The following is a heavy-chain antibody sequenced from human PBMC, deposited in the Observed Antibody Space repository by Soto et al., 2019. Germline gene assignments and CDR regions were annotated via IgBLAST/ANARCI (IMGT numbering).Heavy chain of an antibody. CDR1: GYTFTNYG. D-gene: IGHD5-18*01. V-gene: IGHV1-18*01. CDR3: ARAQTPTASDY. J-gene: IGHJ4*02. CDR2: INTYNGNT. Sequence: QVQLVQSGAEVKKPGASAKVSCKTSGYTFTNYGITWVRQAPGQGLEWVGWINTYNGNTNYAQKVQGRVAMTTDTSTDTAYLEVKSLRVDDTAVFYCARAQTPTASDYWGQGSLVTVSS.